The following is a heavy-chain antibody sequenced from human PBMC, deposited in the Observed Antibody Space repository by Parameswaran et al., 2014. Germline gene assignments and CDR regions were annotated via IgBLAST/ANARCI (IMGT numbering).Heavy chain of an antibody. D-gene: IGHD6-6*01. CDR1: A. CDR3: AKDIGRWTMYSSPSPDYYYGMDV. CDR2: ISWNSDTI. Sequence: AMPGVRQAPGKGLEWVSGISWNSDTIGYADSVKGRFTISRDNAKNSLYLQMNSLRTEDTALYYCAKDIGRWTMYSSPSPDYYYGMDVWGQGTTVTVSS. V-gene: IGHV3-9*01. J-gene: IGHJ6*02.